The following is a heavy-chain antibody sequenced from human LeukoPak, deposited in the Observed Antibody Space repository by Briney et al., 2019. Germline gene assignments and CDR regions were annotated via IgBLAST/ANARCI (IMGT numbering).Heavy chain of an antibody. J-gene: IGHJ4*02. CDR3: AGPGGDRAFDY. D-gene: IGHD2-21*02. CDR2: ISSDGNNE. V-gene: IGHV3-30-3*01. Sequence: GGSLRLSCEASGFIFSSNNIHWVRQAPGKGLEWVAAISSDGNNEYYADSVKGRFTISRDNSKNTVYLQMNSLRVEDTAIHYCAGPGGDRAFDYWGQGTLVTVSS. CDR1: GFIFSSNN.